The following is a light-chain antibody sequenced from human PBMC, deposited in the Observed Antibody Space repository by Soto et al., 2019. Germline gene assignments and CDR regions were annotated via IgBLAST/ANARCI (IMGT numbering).Light chain of an antibody. V-gene: IGKV3-15*01. CDR2: GAS. CDR3: QQYKDWPLPT. J-gene: IGKJ4*01. CDR1: HSVFTN. Sequence: EIVMTQSPATLFVSPGERVTLSCRASHSVFTNLAWYQHKPGQAPRLLIYGASTRAAGIPARFSGSGSGTGFTLTISSLQSEDFAFYYCQQYKDWPLPTFGGGTKVEIK.